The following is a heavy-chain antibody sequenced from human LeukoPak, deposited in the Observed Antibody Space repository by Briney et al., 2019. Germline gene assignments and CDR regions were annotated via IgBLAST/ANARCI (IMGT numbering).Heavy chain of an antibody. CDR2: IYYSGST. CDR3: AREEEVRYSSSWYLYWFDP. CDR1: GGSISSYY. Sequence: SETLSLTCTVSGGSISSYYWSWIRQPPGKGLEWIGYIYYSGSTNYNPSLKSRVTISVDTSKNQFSLKLSSVTAADTAVYYCAREEEVRYSSSWYLYWFDPWGQGTLVTVSS. D-gene: IGHD6-13*01. J-gene: IGHJ5*02. V-gene: IGHV4-59*01.